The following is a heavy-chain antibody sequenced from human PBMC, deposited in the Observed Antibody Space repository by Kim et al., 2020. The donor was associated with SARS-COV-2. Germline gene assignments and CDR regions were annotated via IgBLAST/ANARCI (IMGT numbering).Heavy chain of an antibody. CDR1: GYTFTSYA. V-gene: IGHV1-3*01. CDR3: AREGNSAYEFDY. Sequence: ASVKVSCKASGYTFTSYAVHWVHQAPGQRLEWMGWINAGNGNTKYSQKFQARVTITRDTSASTAYMELSSLKSEDTAVYYCAREGNSAYEFDYWGQGTLVTVSS. D-gene: IGHD5-12*01. CDR2: INAGNGNT. J-gene: IGHJ4*02.